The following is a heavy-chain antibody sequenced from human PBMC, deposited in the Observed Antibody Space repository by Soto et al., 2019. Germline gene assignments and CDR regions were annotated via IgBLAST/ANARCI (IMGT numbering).Heavy chain of an antibody. J-gene: IGHJ5*01. V-gene: IGHV1-2*02. CDR1: GYTFTDYH. Sequence: QVQLVQSGDEVKNPGASVKVSCKPSGYTFTDYHIHWVRQAPGQGLEFMGWINANNGGAGSAQQFQGTLTVTRNTSISTVYMELSNLRSDDTAVYFCVRVGGSDSLSPKNNWLDTWGHGTRVTVSS. D-gene: IGHD3-16*01. CDR3: VRVGGSDSLSPKNNWLDT. CDR2: INANNGGA.